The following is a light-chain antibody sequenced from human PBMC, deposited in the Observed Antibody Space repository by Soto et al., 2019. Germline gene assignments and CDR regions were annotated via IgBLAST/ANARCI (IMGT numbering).Light chain of an antibody. CDR1: SSDVGGYIY. V-gene: IGLV2-11*01. CDR2: DVS. Sequence: QSALTQPRSVSGSPGQSVTISCTGSSSDVGGYIYVSWYQHHPGKAPKLILYDVSKRPSGVPDRFSGSKSGNTASLTISGLQAEDEADYYCCSYAGSNTLVFGGGTKVTVL. J-gene: IGLJ2*01. CDR3: CSYAGSNTLV.